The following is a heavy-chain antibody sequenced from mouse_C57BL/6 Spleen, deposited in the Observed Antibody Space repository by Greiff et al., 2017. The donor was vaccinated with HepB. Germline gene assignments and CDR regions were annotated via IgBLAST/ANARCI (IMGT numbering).Heavy chain of an antibody. D-gene: IGHD1-1*01. CDR2: INPSSGYT. CDR3: ARWTTVVETPFAY. CDR1: GYTFTSYW. Sequence: QVQLQQSGAELAKPGASVKLSCKASGYTFTSYWMHWVKQRPGQGLEWIGYINPSSGYTKYNQKFKDKATLTADKSSSTAYMQLSSRTYEDSAVYYCARWTTVVETPFAYWGQGTLVTVSA. J-gene: IGHJ3*01. V-gene: IGHV1-7*01.